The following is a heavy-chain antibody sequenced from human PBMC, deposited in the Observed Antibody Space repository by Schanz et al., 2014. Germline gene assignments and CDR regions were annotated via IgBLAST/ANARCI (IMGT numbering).Heavy chain of an antibody. J-gene: IGHJ4*02. Sequence: QVQLVQSGADVKKPGASVKVSCKASGYTFTGYSMHWVRQAPGQGLEWLGIINPSGVSTSSAQEFQGRFTMTRDTSTSTLQMELSSLRSEDTAVYYCARGGAYRSPSPVFYFDYWGQGTLVTVSS. V-gene: IGHV1-46*01. CDR2: INPSGVST. D-gene: IGHD6-6*01. CDR3: ARGGAYRSPSPVFYFDY. CDR1: GYTFTGYS.